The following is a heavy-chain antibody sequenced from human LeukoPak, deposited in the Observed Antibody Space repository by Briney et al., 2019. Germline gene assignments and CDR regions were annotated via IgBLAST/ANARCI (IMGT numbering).Heavy chain of an antibody. J-gene: IGHJ4*02. CDR3: ALGLWLRNFDY. Sequence: ASVKVSCKASGGTFSSYAISWVRQAPRQGLEWMGWISAYNGNTNYAQKLQGRVTMTTDTSTSTAYMELRSLRSDDTAVYYCALGLWLRNFDYWGQGTLVTVSS. CDR2: ISAYNGNT. CDR1: GGTFSSYA. V-gene: IGHV1-18*01. D-gene: IGHD5-18*01.